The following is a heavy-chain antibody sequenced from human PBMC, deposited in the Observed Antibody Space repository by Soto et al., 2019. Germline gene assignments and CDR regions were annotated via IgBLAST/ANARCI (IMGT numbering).Heavy chain of an antibody. CDR1: GYTFTSYG. V-gene: IGHV1-18*01. J-gene: IGHJ4*02. CDR3: ARDPHPQEHWLVGFDY. D-gene: IGHD6-19*01. Sequence: QVQLVQSGAEVKKPGASVKVSCKASGYTFTSYGISWVRQAPGQGLEWLGWISAYNGNTKHAQQLQGRVAMTTDTSTRTAYMELRSLRSDDTAVYYCARDPHPQEHWLVGFDYWGQGTLVTVSS. CDR2: ISAYNGNT.